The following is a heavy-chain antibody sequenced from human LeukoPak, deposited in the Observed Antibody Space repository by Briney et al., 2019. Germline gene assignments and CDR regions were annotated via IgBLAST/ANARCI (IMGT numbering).Heavy chain of an antibody. CDR3: AKDGGLWVSAHWGDS. V-gene: IGHV3-23*01. CDR2: ITTSDGNT. Sequence: GGSLRLSCAASGFTFSSYTMSWVRQAPGEGPEWVSTITTSDGNTYYADSVKGRFTVSRDNSKNTLFLQMNSLRAEDTAVYYCAKDGGLWVSAHWGDSWGRGTLVTVSS. CDR1: GFTFSSYT. D-gene: IGHD7-27*01. J-gene: IGHJ4*02.